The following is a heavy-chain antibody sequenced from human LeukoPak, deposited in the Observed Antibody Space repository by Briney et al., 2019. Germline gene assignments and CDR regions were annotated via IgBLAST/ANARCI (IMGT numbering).Heavy chain of an antibody. D-gene: IGHD6-13*01. CDR1: GGTFSSYA. Sequence: SVKVSCKASGGTFSSYAISWVRQAPGQGLEWMGGIIPIFGTANYAQKFQGRVTITTDESTSTAYMELRSLRSEDTAVYYCARVPSIAAGGPLDHWGQGTLVTVSS. CDR2: IIPIFGTA. V-gene: IGHV1-69*05. CDR3: ARVPSIAAGGPLDH. J-gene: IGHJ5*02.